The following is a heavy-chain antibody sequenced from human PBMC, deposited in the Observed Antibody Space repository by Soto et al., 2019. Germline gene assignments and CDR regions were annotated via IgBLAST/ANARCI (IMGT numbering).Heavy chain of an antibody. D-gene: IGHD3-22*01. V-gene: IGHV1-46*01. CDR3: ARDARRITMIVVARGDAFDI. CDR1: GYTFTSYY. CDR2: INPSGGST. Sequence: ASVNVSCKASGYTFTSYYMHWVRQAPGQGLEWMGIINPSGGSTSYAQKFQGRVTMTRDTSTSTVYMELSSLRSEDTAVYYCARDARRITMIVVARGDAFDIWGQGTMVTVSS. J-gene: IGHJ3*02.